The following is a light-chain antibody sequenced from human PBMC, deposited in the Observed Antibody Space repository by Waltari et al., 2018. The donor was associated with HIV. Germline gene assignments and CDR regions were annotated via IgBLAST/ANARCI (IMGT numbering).Light chain of an antibody. J-gene: IGLJ2*01. Sequence: QSVLTQPPSAYGTPGQRVTISCSGTRSNIGYNVVNWYQQLPGTAPKLLIYKNNQRPSGVPDRFSGSKSGTSASLAISGLQSDDEGDYYCSAWDDNVNALFGGGTKLTVL. CDR3: SAWDDNVNAL. V-gene: IGLV1-44*01. CDR2: KNN. CDR1: RSNIGYNV.